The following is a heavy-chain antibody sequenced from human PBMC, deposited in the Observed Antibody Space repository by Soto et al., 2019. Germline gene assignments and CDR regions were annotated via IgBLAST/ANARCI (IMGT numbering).Heavy chain of an antibody. CDR2: ISSSSSYI. Sequence: GGSLRLSCAASGFTFSSYSMNWVRQAPGKGLEWVSSISSSSSYIYYADSVKGRFTISRDNAKNSLYLQMNSLRAEDTAVYYCATNSGYDSEAYYYYGMDVWGQGTTVTVSS. CDR3: ATNSGYDSEAYYYYGMDV. CDR1: GFTFSSYS. J-gene: IGHJ6*02. V-gene: IGHV3-21*01. D-gene: IGHD5-12*01.